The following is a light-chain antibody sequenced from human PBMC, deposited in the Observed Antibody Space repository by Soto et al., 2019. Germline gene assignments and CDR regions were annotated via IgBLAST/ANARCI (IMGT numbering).Light chain of an antibody. CDR1: SSDVGGYNY. CDR3: SSYTSSSTLV. CDR2: EVS. Sequence: QSALTQPASVSGSPGQSITISCTGTSSDVGGYNYVSWYQQHPGKAPKLMIYEVSNRPSGVSNRFSCSKSGNTASLTISGPQSEDEADYYCSSYTSSSTLVFGGGTKLTVL. J-gene: IGLJ2*01. V-gene: IGLV2-14*01.